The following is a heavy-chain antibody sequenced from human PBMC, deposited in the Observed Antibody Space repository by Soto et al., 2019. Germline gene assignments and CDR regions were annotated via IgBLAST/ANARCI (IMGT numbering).Heavy chain of an antibody. Sequence: EVQLVESGGGLVKPGGSLRLSCAASGFTFSSYSMNWVRQAPGKGLEWVSSISSSSSYIYYADSVKGRFTISRDNAKNALYLQMNSLRAEYTAVYYCASDATPDYGDDVLAPFYYYYGMDVWGQGTTVTVSS. V-gene: IGHV3-21*01. CDR1: GFTFSSYS. J-gene: IGHJ6*02. CDR3: ASDATPDYGDDVLAPFYYYYGMDV. D-gene: IGHD4-17*01. CDR2: ISSSSSYI.